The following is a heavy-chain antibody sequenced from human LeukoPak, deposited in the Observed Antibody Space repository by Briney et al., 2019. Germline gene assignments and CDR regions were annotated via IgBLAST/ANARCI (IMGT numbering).Heavy chain of an antibody. V-gene: IGHV3-23*01. CDR2: ISGSGGST. J-gene: IGHJ3*02. CDR1: GFTFSSYA. Sequence: GGSLRLSCAGSGFTFSSYAMSWVRQAPGKGLEWVSAISGSGGSTYYADSVKGRFTISRDNSKNTLYLQMNSLRAEDTAVYYCAKDWLLWFGEFDAFDIWGQGTMVTVSS. CDR3: AKDWLLWFGEFDAFDI. D-gene: IGHD3-10*01.